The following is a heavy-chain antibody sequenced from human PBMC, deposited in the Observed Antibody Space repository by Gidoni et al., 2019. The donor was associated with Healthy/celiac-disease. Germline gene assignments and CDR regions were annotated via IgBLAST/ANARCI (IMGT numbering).Heavy chain of an antibody. CDR1: GFTCSSYP. V-gene: IGHV3-23*01. CDR3: AKQLYDSSGDVRGQYYFDY. J-gene: IGHJ4*02. D-gene: IGHD3-22*01. Sequence: ILSCAASGFTCSSYPMSWVRQAPGTGLEWVPAISGSGGSTYYADSVKGRFSISRDNSKNTLYLQMNSRRAEDTAVYYCAKQLYDSSGDVRGQYYFDYWGQGTLVTVSS. CDR2: ISGSGGST.